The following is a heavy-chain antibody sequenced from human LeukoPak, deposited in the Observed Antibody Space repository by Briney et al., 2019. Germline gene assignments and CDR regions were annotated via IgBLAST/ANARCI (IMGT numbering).Heavy chain of an antibody. CDR3: AKLLGTSTSYDS. J-gene: IGHJ4*02. Sequence: GGSLTLSCEASGFTFSENWMSWVRQAPGKGLEWVASIKPDGSQKWYVDSVKGRFTISRDNTKSSLYLQMNSLGAEDTAIYYCAKLLGTSTSYDSWGQGTRVTVSS. CDR1: GFTFSENW. CDR2: IKPDGSQK. V-gene: IGHV3-7*01. D-gene: IGHD2/OR15-2a*01.